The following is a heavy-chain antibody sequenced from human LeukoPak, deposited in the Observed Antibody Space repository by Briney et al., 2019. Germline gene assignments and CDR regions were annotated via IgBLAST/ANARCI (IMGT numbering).Heavy chain of an antibody. D-gene: IGHD1-26*01. CDR3: ARASGSYIDY. J-gene: IGHJ4*02. CDR2: ISSSSSYI. CDR1: GFTFSTYG. V-gene: IGHV3-21*01. Sequence: GGSLRLSCAASGFTFSTYGMNWVRQAPGKGLEWVSSISSSSSYIYYADSVKGRFTISRDNAKNSLYLQMNSLRAEDTAVYYCARASGSYIDYWGQGTLVTVSS.